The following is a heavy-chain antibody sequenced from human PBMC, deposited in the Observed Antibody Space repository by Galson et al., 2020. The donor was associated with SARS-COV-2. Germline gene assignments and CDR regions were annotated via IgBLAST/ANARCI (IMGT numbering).Heavy chain of an antibody. CDR2: IHVSGNT. CDR3: AREGSGSRPLDY. V-gene: IGHV4-4*07. CDR1: GVSITNYF. J-gene: IGHJ4*02. D-gene: IGHD1-26*01. Sequence: LETLSLTCNVSGVSITNYFWTWIRQPAGKGLQWIGRIHVSGNTNYNPSLNSRLTMSLDTSKNQFSLKLSSVTAADTALYYCAREGSGSRPLDYWGQGTLVTVSS.